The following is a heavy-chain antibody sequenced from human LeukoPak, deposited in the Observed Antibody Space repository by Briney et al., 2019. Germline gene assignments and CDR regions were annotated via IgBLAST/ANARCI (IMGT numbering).Heavy chain of an antibody. J-gene: IGHJ4*02. CDR1: GFTFSKAW. D-gene: IGHD2-2*01. V-gene: IGHV3-15*01. Sequence: TGGSLRLSCAASGFTFSKAWMTWVRQAPGKGLEWVGRIKSKTHGGTTDYAAPVKGRFTISRDDSENTLYLHMNSLTTEDTAVYYCSSSDVPTVDYWGQGTLVTVSS. CDR2: IKSKTHGGTT. CDR3: SSSDVPTVDY.